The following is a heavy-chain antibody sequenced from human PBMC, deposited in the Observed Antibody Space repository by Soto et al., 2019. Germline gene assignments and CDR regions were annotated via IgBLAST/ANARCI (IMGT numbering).Heavy chain of an antibody. CDR1: GGSFSGYY. CDR3: ARGSRSQIAAAGIFDY. D-gene: IGHD6-13*01. CDR2: INHSGST. J-gene: IGHJ4*02. V-gene: IGHV4-34*01. Sequence: QVQLQQWGAGLLKPSETLSLTCAVYGGSFSGYYWSWIRQPPGKGLEWIGEINHSGSTNYNPSLKSRVTISVDTSKNQFSLKLSSVTAADTAVYYCARGSRSQIAAAGIFDYWGQGTLVTVSS.